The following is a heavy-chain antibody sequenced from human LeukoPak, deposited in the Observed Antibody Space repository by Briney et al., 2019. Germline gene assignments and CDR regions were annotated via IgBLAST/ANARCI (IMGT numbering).Heavy chain of an antibody. J-gene: IGHJ4*02. V-gene: IGHV3-23*01. CDR1: GFTFSSYW. D-gene: IGHD3-22*01. CDR2: ISGSGGSI. Sequence: PGGSLRLSCAASGFTFSSYWMNWARQAPGKGLEWVSAISGSGGSIHYADSVKGRFTISRDNSKSTLYLQMNSLRAEDTAVYYCASYITYYYDTSGHYFEFWGQGTLVSVSS. CDR3: ASYITYYYDTSGHYFEF.